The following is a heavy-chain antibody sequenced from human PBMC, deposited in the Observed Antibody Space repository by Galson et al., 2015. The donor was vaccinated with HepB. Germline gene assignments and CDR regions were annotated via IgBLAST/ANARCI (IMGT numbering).Heavy chain of an antibody. CDR2: IYSGGNT. CDR3: AATYDFWSGYTHYFDY. CDR1: GFTVSSNY. J-gene: IGHJ4*02. V-gene: IGHV3-53*01. D-gene: IGHD3-3*01. Sequence: SLRLSCAASGFTVSSNYMSWVRQAPGKGLEWVSVIYSGGNTYYADSVKGRFTISRDNSKNTLYLQMNSLRAEDTAVYYCAATYDFWSGYTHYFDYWGQGTLVTVSS.